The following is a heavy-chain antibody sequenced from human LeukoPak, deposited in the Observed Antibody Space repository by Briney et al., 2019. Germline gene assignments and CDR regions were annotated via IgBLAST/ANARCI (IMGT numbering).Heavy chain of an antibody. Sequence: PSETLSLTCAVYGGSFSGYYWSWIRHPPGKGLEWIGEINHSGSTNYNPSLKSRVTISVDTSKNQSSLKLSSVTAADTAVYYCASHIVVVPAAFSAFGDPNWFDPWGQGTLVTVSS. J-gene: IGHJ5*02. CDR3: ASHIVVVPAAFSAFGDPNWFDP. CDR2: INHSGST. CDR1: GGSFSGYY. V-gene: IGHV4-34*01. D-gene: IGHD2-2*01.